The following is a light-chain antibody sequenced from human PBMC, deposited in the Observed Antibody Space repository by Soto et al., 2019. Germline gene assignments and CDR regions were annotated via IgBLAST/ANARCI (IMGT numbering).Light chain of an antibody. CDR1: SRDVGSYNL. J-gene: IGLJ1*01. Sequence: QSALTQPASVSGSPGQSITISCTGTSRDVGSYNLVSWYQQDPGKAPKLMIFEGSKRPSGVSNRFSASKSGNTASLTISGLQAEDEADYYCCSYAGSTTFYVFGTGTKLTVL. CDR2: EGS. V-gene: IGLV2-23*01. CDR3: CSYAGSTTFYV.